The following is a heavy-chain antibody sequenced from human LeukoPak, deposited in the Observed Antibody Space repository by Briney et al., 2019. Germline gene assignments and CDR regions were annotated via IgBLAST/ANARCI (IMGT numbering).Heavy chain of an antibody. V-gene: IGHV3-30*02. D-gene: IGHD3-22*01. Sequence: GGSLRLSCAASGFTFSSYGMHWVRQAPGKGLEWVAFIRYDGSNKYYADSVKGRFTISRDNSKNTLYLQMNSLRAEDTAVYYCAKDDYFDTSGYRDWGQGTLVTVSS. CDR3: AKDDYFDTSGYRD. J-gene: IGHJ4*02. CDR2: IRYDGSNK. CDR1: GFTFSSYG.